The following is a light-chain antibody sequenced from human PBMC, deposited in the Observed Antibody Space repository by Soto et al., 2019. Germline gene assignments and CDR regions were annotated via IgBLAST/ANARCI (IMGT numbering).Light chain of an antibody. CDR2: DTS. CDR1: QSVSSSY. Sequence: EIVMTQSPATLSVCPGERATLSCRASQSVSSSYVAWYQHKPGLAPRLLIHDTSSRAIGIPDRLSGSKSGTNFTLTISRLEPEDFAVYYCQQYGSSGTFGQGTKVDIK. V-gene: IGKV3D-20*01. J-gene: IGKJ1*01. CDR3: QQYGSSGT.